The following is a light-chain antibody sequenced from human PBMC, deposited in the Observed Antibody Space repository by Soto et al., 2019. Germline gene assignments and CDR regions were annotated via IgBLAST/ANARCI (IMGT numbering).Light chain of an antibody. V-gene: IGKV1-6*01. CDR1: RDVGSD. J-gene: IGKJ1*01. Sequence: QMTQSPSSLSASVGEKIIITCRASRDVGSDVSWYQQKPGQAPKLLIYAASNLYTGVPSRFSGSRSGTEFTLTISSLQPEDFASYYCLQDYGDSWTYGQGTKVEIE. CDR2: AAS. CDR3: LQDYGDSWT.